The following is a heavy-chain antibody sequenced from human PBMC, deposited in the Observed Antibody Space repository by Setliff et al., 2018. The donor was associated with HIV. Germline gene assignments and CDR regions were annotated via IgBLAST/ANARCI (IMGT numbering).Heavy chain of an antibody. CDR1: GYSISSGYY. J-gene: IGHJ4*02. CDR2: IYHSGST. CDR3: ARTLRAAAMGYFDY. D-gene: IGHD5-18*01. Sequence: SETLSFTCAVSGYSISSGYYWGWIRQPPGKGLEWIGSIYHSGSTYNNPSLKSRVTISVDTSKNQFSLKLTSVTAADTAVYYCARTLRAAAMGYFDYWGQGTLVTVSS. V-gene: IGHV4-38-2*01.